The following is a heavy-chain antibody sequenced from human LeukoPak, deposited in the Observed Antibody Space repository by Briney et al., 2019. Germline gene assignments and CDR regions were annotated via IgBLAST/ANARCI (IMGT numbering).Heavy chain of an antibody. CDR3: ASTIFGVVGWFDP. V-gene: IGHV4-39*07. D-gene: IGHD3-3*01. Sequence: SETLSLSCTVSGGSISSSSYYWGWIRQPPGKGLEWIGSIYYSGSTYYNPSLKSRVTISVDTSKNQFSLKLSSVTAADTAVYYCASTIFGVVGWFDPWGQGTLVTVSS. J-gene: IGHJ5*02. CDR2: IYYSGST. CDR1: GGSISSSSYY.